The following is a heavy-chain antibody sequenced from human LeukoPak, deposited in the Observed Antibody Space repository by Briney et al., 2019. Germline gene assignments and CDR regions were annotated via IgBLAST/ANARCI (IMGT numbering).Heavy chain of an antibody. CDR2: IYYSGST. J-gene: IGHJ5*02. D-gene: IGHD3-10*01. CDR1: GGSISSSSYY. CDR3: AGPRGLKEGTMVRGVKGHNWFDP. V-gene: IGHV4-39*01. Sequence: RASETLSLTCTVSGGSISSSSYYWGWIRQPPGKGLEWIGSIYYSGSTYYNPSLKSRVTISVDTSKNQFSLKLSSVTAADTAVYYCAGPRGLKEGTMVRGVKGHNWFDPWGQGTLVTVSS.